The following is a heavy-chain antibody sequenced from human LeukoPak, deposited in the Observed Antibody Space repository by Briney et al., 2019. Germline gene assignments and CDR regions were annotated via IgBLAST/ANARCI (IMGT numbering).Heavy chain of an antibody. J-gene: IGHJ4*02. CDR1: GYTFTSSG. CDR3: ARGTSYGDFSLDF. V-gene: IGHV1-18*01. Sequence: ASVKVSCKASGYTFTSSGISWVRQAPGQGLEWMGWISLYSVNTKYVQNLQGRVAMTTDTSTSTAYMELRSLRSDDTAVYYCARGTSYGDFSLDFWGQGTLVTVSS. D-gene: IGHD4-17*01. CDR2: ISLYSVNT.